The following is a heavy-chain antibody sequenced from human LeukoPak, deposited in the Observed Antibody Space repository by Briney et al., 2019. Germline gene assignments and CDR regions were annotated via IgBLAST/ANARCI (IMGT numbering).Heavy chain of an antibody. CDR1: GFTFSSYE. CDR3: ARSGKAVAGRYYGMDV. CDR2: ISSSGSTI. Sequence: GGSLRLTCVASGFTFSSYEMNWVRQAPGKGLEWVSYISSSGSTIYYADSVKGRFTISRDNAKNSLYLQMNSLRAEDTAVYYCARSGKAVAGRYYGMDVWGQGTTVTVSS. V-gene: IGHV3-48*03. J-gene: IGHJ6*02. D-gene: IGHD6-19*01.